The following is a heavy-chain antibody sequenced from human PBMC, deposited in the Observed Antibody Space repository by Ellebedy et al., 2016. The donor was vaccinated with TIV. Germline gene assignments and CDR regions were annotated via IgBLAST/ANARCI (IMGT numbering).Heavy chain of an antibody. J-gene: IGHJ3*02. V-gene: IGHV3-20*04. D-gene: IGHD6-19*01. CDR3: DRDCRRAVARDAFDI. CDR1: GFTFDDYG. Sequence: PGGSLRLSCAASGFTFDDYGMSWVRQAPGKGLEWVSGINWNGGSTGYADSVKGRFTISRDNAKNSLYLQMNSLRAEDTDLYYCDRDCRRAVARDAFDIWGQGTMVTVSS. CDR2: INWNGGST.